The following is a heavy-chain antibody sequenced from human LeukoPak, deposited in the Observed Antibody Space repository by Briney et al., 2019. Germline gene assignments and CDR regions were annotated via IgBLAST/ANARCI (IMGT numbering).Heavy chain of an antibody. Sequence: AASVKVSCKASGGTFSSYAISGVRQAPGQGLEWMGGIIPIFGTANYAQKFQGRVTITADKSTSTAYMELSSLRSEDTAVYYCARDAYSSGPEYFQHWGQGTLVTVSS. D-gene: IGHD6-19*01. CDR3: ARDAYSSGPEYFQH. CDR1: GGTFSSYA. V-gene: IGHV1-69*06. J-gene: IGHJ1*01. CDR2: IIPIFGTA.